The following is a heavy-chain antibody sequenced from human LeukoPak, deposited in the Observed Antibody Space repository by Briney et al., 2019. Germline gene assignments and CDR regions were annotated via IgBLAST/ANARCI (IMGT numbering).Heavy chain of an antibody. D-gene: IGHD1-26*01. CDR3: ARQATSLDYYHMYMDV. J-gene: IGHJ6*03. CDR2: ISHDEVSN. V-gene: IGHV3-30*10. Sequence: PGGSLRLSCEASGFTFRRHPMHWVRQAPGKGLQWVALISHDEVSNFYIDSVKGRFTISRDNSKSTLYLHMHSLRSEDTAVYYCARQATSLDYYHMYMDVWGKGTTVTVSS. CDR1: GFTFRRHP.